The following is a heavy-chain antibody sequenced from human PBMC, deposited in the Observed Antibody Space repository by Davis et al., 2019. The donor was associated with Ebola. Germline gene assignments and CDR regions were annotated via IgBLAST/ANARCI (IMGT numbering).Heavy chain of an antibody. J-gene: IGHJ6*02. V-gene: IGHV1-46*01. CDR3: TTLDILTAYVPYAMDV. CDR1: GYTFVSHY. D-gene: IGHD3-9*01. CDR2: INPSGDDT. Sequence: AASVKVSCKASGYTFVSHYMHWVRQAPGQGLEWMGRINPSGDDTIYAQKFQGRVTMFSDTSTSTAYMELSSLRFEDAAVYYCTTLDILTAYVPYAMDVWGQGTSVTVS.